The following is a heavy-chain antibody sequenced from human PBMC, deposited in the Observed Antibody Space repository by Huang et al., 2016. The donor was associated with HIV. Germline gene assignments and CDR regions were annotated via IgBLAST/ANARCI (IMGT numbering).Heavy chain of an antibody. D-gene: IGHD4-4*01. CDR1: GGPFRSYS. J-gene: IGHJ4*02. V-gene: IGHV1-69*13. CDR3: ARGSLEYSVSSSLDY. CDR2: LMPVFDAP. Sequence: QVQLLQSGAEVKNPGSSVKVSCKAYGGPFRSYSIAWVRQAPGQGLEWMASLMPVFDAPKYAKKLQGRVRVTAHESTSTVYMELRDLRPDDTAVYFCARGSLEYSVSSSLDYWGQGTHVTVSS.